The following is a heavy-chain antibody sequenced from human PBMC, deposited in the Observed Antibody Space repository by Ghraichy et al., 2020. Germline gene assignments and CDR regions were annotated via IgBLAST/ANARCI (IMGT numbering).Heavy chain of an antibody. CDR1: GFSVSTKY. CDR2: IYDDGRT. J-gene: IGHJ4*02. CDR3: SRGLRANSADY. Sequence: GGSLRLSCVGSGFSVSTKYMNWVRQAPGKGLEWVSIIYDDGRTFYADSVKGRFTISRDNWKNTVYLQMNSLRAEDTAIYYCSRGLRANSADYWGQGTLVTVSS. D-gene: IGHD2-15*01. V-gene: IGHV3-66*01.